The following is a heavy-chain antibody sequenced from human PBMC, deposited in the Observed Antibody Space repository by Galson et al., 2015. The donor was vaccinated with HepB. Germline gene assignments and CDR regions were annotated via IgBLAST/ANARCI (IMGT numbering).Heavy chain of an antibody. CDR2: INHSGST. V-gene: IGHV4-34*01. J-gene: IGHJ4*02. Sequence: ETLSLTCAVYGGSFSGYYWSWIRQPPGKGLEWIGEINHSGSTNYNPSLKSRVTISVDTSKNQFSLKLSSVTAADTAVYYCARERYCSGGSCYSQWNYWGQGTLVTVSS. CDR3: ARERYCSGGSCYSQWNY. CDR1: GGSFSGYY. D-gene: IGHD2-15*01.